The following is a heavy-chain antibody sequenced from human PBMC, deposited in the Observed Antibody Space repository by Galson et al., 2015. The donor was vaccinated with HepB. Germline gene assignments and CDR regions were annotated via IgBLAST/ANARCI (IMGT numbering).Heavy chain of an antibody. Sequence: SVKVSCKASGYTFTSYYMHWVRQAPGQGLEWVGIINPSGGSTSYAQKFQGRVTMTRDTSTSTVYMELSSLRSEDTAVYYCARSNYYGSGRASYYYYGMDVWGQGTTVTVSS. V-gene: IGHV1-46*01. CDR2: INPSGGST. CDR1: GYTFTSYY. D-gene: IGHD3-10*01. CDR3: ARSNYYGSGRASYYYYGMDV. J-gene: IGHJ6*02.